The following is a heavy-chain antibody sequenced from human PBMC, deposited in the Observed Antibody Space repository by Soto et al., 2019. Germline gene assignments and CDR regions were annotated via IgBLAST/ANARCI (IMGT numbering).Heavy chain of an antibody. V-gene: IGHV4-31*03. CDR1: GGSISSGGYY. Sequence: SETLSLTCTVSGGSISSGGYYWSWIRQHPGKGLEWIGYIYYRGSTYYNPSLKSRVTISVDTSKNQFSLKLSSVTAADTAVYYCARDLGYCSSTSCYAPSWFDPWGQGTLVTVSS. J-gene: IGHJ5*02. CDR3: ARDLGYCSSTSCYAPSWFDP. D-gene: IGHD2-2*01. CDR2: IYYRGST.